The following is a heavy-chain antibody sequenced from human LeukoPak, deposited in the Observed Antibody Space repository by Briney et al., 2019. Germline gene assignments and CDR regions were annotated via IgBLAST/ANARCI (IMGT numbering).Heavy chain of an antibody. CDR1: RFTFSSYG. V-gene: IGHV3-30*18. D-gene: IGHD3-22*01. CDR3: AKDRGYYDSSGYYGFGAFDI. CDR2: ISYDGSKK. J-gene: IGHJ3*02. Sequence: HPGGSLRLSCEASRFTFSSYGMHWVRQAPGKGLEWVAVISYDGSKKYYADSVKGRITISRDNSKKTLSLQMNSLRPEDTAVYYCAKDRGYYDSSGYYGFGAFDIWGQGTMVTVSS.